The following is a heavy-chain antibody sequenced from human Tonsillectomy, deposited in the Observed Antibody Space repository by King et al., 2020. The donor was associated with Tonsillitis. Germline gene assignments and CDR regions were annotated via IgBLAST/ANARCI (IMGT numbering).Heavy chain of an antibody. D-gene: IGHD3-16*01. CDR3: ARGEGFDFDY. V-gene: IGHV5-51*01. J-gene: IGHJ4*02. Sequence: QLVQSGAEVKKPGESLKISCKVSGYNFTTYWIGWVRQMPGKGLEWMGIIYPDDSDASYSPSFQGQGSMSADKAILTAYLQWGRLKASDTAIFYCARGEGFDFDYWGQGTLVTVSS. CDR2: IYPDDSDA. CDR1: GYNFTTYW.